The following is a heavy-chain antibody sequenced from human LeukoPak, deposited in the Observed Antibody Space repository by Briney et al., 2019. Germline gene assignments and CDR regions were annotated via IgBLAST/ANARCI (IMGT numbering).Heavy chain of an antibody. CDR1: GFTFSSYD. CDR2: IGTAGDT. CDR3: ARALARCSSTSCYSYYYYGMDV. V-gene: IGHV3-13*01. J-gene: IGHJ6*02. D-gene: IGHD2-2*02. Sequence: GGSLRLSCAASGFTFSSYDMHWVRQATGKGLEWVSAIGTAGDTYYPGSVKGRFTISRENAKNSLYLQMNSLRAGDTAVYYCARALARCSSTSCYSYYYYGMDVWGQGTTVTVSS.